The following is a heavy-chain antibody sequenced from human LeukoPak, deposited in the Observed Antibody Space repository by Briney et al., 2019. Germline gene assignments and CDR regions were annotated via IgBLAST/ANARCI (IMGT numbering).Heavy chain of an antibody. D-gene: IGHD1-26*01. J-gene: IGHJ5*02. CDR1: GFTFSDYS. Sequence: GSLRLSCAASGFTFSDYSMNWVRQTPGQGLEWVPSISSRSTYAYYADSVRGRFTVSRDSAKNSLFLQMDNLRVEDTAIYYCARAHIQDYTIVGLVDHWGQGTLVTVSS. V-gene: IGHV3-21*01. CDR2: ISSRSTYA. CDR3: ARAHIQDYTIVGLVDH.